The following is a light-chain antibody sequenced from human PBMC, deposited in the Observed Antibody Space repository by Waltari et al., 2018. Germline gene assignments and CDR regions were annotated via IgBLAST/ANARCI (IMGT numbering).Light chain of an antibody. J-gene: IGLJ2*01. CDR3: TGWDDSLNGVV. V-gene: IGLV1-44*01. CDR1: SSTIGSNY. Sequence: QSVLTQPPSASGTPGQRVTISCSGSSSTIGSNYVNLYQQLPGTAPKLLIYSSNQRPSGVPDRFSGSKSGTSASLAISGLQSEDEADYYCTGWDDSLNGVVFGGGTKLTVL. CDR2: SSN.